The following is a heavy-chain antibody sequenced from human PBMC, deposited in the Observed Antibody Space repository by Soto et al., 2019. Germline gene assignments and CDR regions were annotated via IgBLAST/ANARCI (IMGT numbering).Heavy chain of an antibody. D-gene: IGHD3-22*01. CDR3: TKAGGWYYYDSSGPPDASHV. V-gene: IGHV3-15*01. J-gene: IGHJ3*01. Sequence: PGGSLRLSCAASGFTFSNAWMNWVRQAPGKGLEWVGRIKSRTDGGTTDYAAPAKGRFTLSRDDSKNTLSLSMNSLKTEDTAMYYCTKAGGWYYYDSSGPPDASHVWGQGTMVTVSS. CDR2: IKSRTDGGTT. CDR1: GFTFSNAW.